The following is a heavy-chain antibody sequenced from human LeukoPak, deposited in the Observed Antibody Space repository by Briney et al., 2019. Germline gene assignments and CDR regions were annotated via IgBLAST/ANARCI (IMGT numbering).Heavy chain of an antibody. CDR3: AKEGYSSIPPFYYYYYMDV. V-gene: IGHV3-23*01. CDR2: ISGSGGST. D-gene: IGHD2-2*01. J-gene: IGHJ6*03. CDR1: GFTFSSYA. Sequence: GGSLRLSCAASGFTFSSYAMSWVRQAPGKGLEWVSAISGSGGSTYYADSVKGRFTISRDNSKNTLYLQMNSLRAEDTAVYYCAKEGYSSIPPFYYYYYMDVWGKGTTVTVSS.